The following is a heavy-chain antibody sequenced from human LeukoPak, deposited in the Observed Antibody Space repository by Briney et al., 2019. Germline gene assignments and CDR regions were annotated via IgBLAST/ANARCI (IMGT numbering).Heavy chain of an antibody. Sequence: SVKVSCKASGFTFTNSAVQWVRQARGQRLEWIGWIVVGGGNTNYAQKFQERITFTRDMSTSTAYMELRGLRSEDTAVYYCAAGALHLGELSFFDHWGQGTLVTVSS. CDR1: GFTFTNSA. J-gene: IGHJ4*02. D-gene: IGHD3-16*02. V-gene: IGHV1-58*01. CDR2: IVVGGGNT. CDR3: AAGALHLGELSFFDH.